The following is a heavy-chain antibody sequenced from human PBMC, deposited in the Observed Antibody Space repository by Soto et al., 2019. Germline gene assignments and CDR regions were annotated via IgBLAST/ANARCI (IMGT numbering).Heavy chain of an antibody. D-gene: IGHD6-13*01. J-gene: IGHJ6*02. CDR2: IYYTGST. V-gene: IGHV4-59*08. Sequence: QVQLQESGPGLVKPSETLSLTCTVSGGSISSYYWSWIRQPPGKGLEWIGYIYYTGSTNYNPSLKTRVTISVDTSKNQSSLKLSAAPAADTAVYYCARPTLGAADYYGMDVWGQGTTVTVSS. CDR3: ARPTLGAADYYGMDV. CDR1: GGSISSYY.